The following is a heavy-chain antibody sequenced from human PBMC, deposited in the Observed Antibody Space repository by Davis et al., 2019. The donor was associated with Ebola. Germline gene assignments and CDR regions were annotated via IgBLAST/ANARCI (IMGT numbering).Heavy chain of an antibody. Sequence: GGSLRLSCVASGFTFSDYYMSWIRQAPGKGLEWVSYISSSAGTIYYADSVKGRFTISRDNAKNSLYLEMSSLRAEDTAVYYCARDPTATVTTLFDYYYGMDLWGQGTTVTVS. V-gene: IGHV3-11*01. D-gene: IGHD4-17*01. J-gene: IGHJ6*02. CDR3: ARDPTATVTTLFDYYYGMDL. CDR2: ISSSAGTI. CDR1: GFTFSDYY.